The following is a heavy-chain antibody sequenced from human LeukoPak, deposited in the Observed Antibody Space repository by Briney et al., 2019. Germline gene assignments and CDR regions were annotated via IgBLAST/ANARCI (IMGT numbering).Heavy chain of an antibody. J-gene: IGHJ4*02. Sequence: ASVKVSCRASGYTFTSYGISWVRQALGQGLEWMGWISAYNGNTNYAQKLQGRVTMTTDTSTSTAYMELRSLRSDDTAVYYCARTYYDILTGYRIVDYWGQGTLVTVSS. CDR3: ARTYYDILTGYRIVDY. CDR1: GYTFTSYG. CDR2: ISAYNGNT. V-gene: IGHV1-18*01. D-gene: IGHD3-9*01.